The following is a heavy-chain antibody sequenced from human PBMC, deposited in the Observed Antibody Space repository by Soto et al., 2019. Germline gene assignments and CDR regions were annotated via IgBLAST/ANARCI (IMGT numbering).Heavy chain of an antibody. CDR3: ARGVKYGAYSRWFDP. V-gene: IGHV1-8*01. CDR2: MNPNSGNT. J-gene: IGHJ5*02. CDR1: GYTFTSYD. Sequence: QVQLVQSGAEVKKPGASVKVSCKASGYTFTSYDINWVRQATGQGLEYVGWMNPNSGNTGYVQKFQCRVTMTWDSSITTDYMELSSLRSEDTVVYFCARGVKYGAYSRWFDPWGQGTHVTVSS. D-gene: IGHD4-17*01.